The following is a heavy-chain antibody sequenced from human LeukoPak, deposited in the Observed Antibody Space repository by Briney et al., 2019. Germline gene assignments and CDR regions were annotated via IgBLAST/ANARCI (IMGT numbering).Heavy chain of an antibody. V-gene: IGHV1-46*01. Sequence: ASVKASCKPRGYTFTGYYTHWVRQPLGQGFEWLGIINPSMGSRSYAQECHGSVTMTRDTSTSTVYMELSSLRSEDTAVYYCARAPYGHHDSSGYYVNDAFDIWGQGTMVTVSS. CDR1: GYTFTGYY. CDR2: INPSMGSR. CDR3: ARAPYGHHDSSGYYVNDAFDI. J-gene: IGHJ3*02. D-gene: IGHD3-22*01.